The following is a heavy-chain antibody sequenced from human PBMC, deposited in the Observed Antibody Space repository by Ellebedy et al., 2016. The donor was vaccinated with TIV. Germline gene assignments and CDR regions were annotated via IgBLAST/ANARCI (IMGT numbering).Heavy chain of an antibody. Sequence: PGGSLRLSCAASGFTFSSYGMHWVRQAPGKGLEWVAVIWYDGSNKYYADSVKGRFTISRDNSKNTLYLQMNSLRPEDTAVYYCARDFSSSWYWGLHYWGQGTLVTVSS. D-gene: IGHD6-13*01. J-gene: IGHJ4*02. V-gene: IGHV3-33*01. CDR1: GFTFSSYG. CDR2: IWYDGSNK. CDR3: ARDFSSSWYWGLHY.